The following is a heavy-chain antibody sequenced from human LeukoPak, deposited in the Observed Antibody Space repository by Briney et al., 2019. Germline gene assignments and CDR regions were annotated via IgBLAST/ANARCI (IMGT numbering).Heavy chain of an antibody. V-gene: IGHV1-2*02. J-gene: IGHJ4*02. D-gene: IGHD2-2*01. Sequence: ASVKVSCKASGYIFTGYYMHWVRQAPGQGLEWMGWINPNSGSTNYAQKFQGRVTMTRDTSISTAYMELSRLRSDDTAVYYCARGIGVPAAMPFWGQGTLVTVSS. CDR1: GYIFTGYY. CDR2: INPNSGST. CDR3: ARGIGVPAAMPF.